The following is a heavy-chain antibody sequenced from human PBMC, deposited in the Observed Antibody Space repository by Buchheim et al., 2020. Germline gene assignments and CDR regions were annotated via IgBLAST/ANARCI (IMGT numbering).Heavy chain of an antibody. D-gene: IGHD4-23*01. J-gene: IGHJ4*02. CDR2: ISGSGAHT. V-gene: IGHV3-23*04. CDR3: AKGSAYGGREGYFDY. CDR1: GFIFSSYA. Sequence: EVHLVESGGELVQPGGSLRLSCAASGFIFSSYAMRWVRQAPGKGLEWVSAISGSGAHTYYADSVKGRFTISRDTSKNTLFLQMNSLRAEDTAVYYCAKGSAYGGREGYFDYWGQGTL.